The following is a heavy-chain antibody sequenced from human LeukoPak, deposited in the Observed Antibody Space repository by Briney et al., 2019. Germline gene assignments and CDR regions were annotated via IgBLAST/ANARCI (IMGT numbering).Heavy chain of an antibody. Sequence: GGSLRLSCAASGFTFSSYAMSWVRQAPGKGLEWVSVISGSGGNTYHADSVKGRFTISRDNSKDTLYLQMNSLRAEDTAVYYCAKDGYYGDYSDFGYWGQGALVTVSS. CDR1: GFTFSSYA. CDR3: AKDGYYGDYSDFGY. D-gene: IGHD4-17*01. CDR2: ISGSGGNT. J-gene: IGHJ4*02. V-gene: IGHV3-23*01.